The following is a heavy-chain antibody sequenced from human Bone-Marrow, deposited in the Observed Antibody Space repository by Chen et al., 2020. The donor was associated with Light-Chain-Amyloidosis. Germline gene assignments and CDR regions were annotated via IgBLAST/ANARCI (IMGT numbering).Heavy chain of an antibody. CDR2: IHHSGST. CDR3: ARGVSSLYCSGGSCLPMGLGLDY. V-gene: IGHV4-34*01. Sequence: QVQLQQWGAGLLKPSETLSLTCEVQGGSFSGYYWSWVRQSPGKGLEWIGEIHHSGSTSYNPSLKSRVTISLETSKNHFSLELTSVTAADTAVYFCARGVSSLYCSGGSCLPMGLGLDYWGQGTQVTVSS. CDR1: GGSFSGYY. D-gene: IGHD2-15*01. J-gene: IGHJ4*02.